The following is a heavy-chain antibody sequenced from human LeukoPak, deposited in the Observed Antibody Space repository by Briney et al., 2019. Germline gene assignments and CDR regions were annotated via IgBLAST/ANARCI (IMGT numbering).Heavy chain of an antibody. D-gene: IGHD3-9*01. CDR2: IHTNGNN. CDR1: GASISSHY. Sequence: SETLSLTYTVSGASISSHYWSWIRQTPGKGLEWIGCIHTNGNNNYNPPLRGRVTMSVDTSKNQFSLKMTSVTAADTAVYYCARGYFDSRDSSNPFDNWGQGTLVTVSS. J-gene: IGHJ4*02. V-gene: IGHV4-4*09. CDR3: ARGYFDSRDSSNPFDN.